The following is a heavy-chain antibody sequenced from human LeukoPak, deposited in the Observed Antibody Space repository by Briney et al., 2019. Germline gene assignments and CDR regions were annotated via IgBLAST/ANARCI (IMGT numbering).Heavy chain of an antibody. CDR1: GGSISSSSYY. D-gene: IGHD4-23*01. V-gene: IGHV4-39*01. J-gene: IGHJ4*02. CDR2: IYYSGST. CDR3: ARTRGVVRPYYFDY. Sequence: PSETLSLTXTVSGGSISSSSYYWGWIRQPPGKGLEWIGSIYYSGSTYYNPSLKSRVTISVDTSKNQFSLKLSSVTAADTAVYYCARTRGVVRPYYFDYWGQGTLVTVSS.